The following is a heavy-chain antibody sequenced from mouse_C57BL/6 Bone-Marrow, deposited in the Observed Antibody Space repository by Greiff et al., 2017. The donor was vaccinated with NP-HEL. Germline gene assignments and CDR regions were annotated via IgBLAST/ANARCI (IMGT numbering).Heavy chain of an antibody. J-gene: IGHJ4*01. V-gene: IGHV5-4*01. CDR2: ISDGGSYT. D-gene: IGHD2-12*01. Sequence: EVQGVESGGGLVKPGGSLKLSCAASGFTFSSYAMSWVRQTPEKRLEWVATISDGGSYTYYPDNVKGRFTISRDNAKNNLYLQMSHLKSEDTAMYYCARDRIRRAYYYAMDYWGQGTSVTVSS. CDR1: GFTFSSYA. CDR3: ARDRIRRAYYYAMDY.